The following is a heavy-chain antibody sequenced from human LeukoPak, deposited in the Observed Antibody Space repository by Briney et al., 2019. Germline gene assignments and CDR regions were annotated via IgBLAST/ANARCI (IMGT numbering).Heavy chain of an antibody. CDR3: ARGLIYGSGSTY. V-gene: IGHV1-2*02. D-gene: IGHD3-10*01. Sequence: ASVEVSCKASGYTFTGYYMHWVRQAPGQGLEWMGWINPNSGGTNYAQKFQGRVTMTRDTSISTAYMELSRLRSDDTAVYYCARGLIYGSGSTYWGQGTLVTVSS. CDR2: INPNSGGT. CDR1: GYTFTGYY. J-gene: IGHJ4*02.